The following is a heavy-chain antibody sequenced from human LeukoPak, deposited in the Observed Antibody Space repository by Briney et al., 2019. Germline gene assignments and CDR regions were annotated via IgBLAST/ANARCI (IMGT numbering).Heavy chain of an antibody. D-gene: IGHD3-16*01. Sequence: GGSLRLSCAASGYTFSSYAMSWVRQAPGKGLEWVSAISGSGGSTYYADSVKGRFTISRDNSKNTLYPQMNSLRAEDTAVYYCAKRPTLGASSASYDYWGQGTLVTVSS. J-gene: IGHJ4*02. V-gene: IGHV3-23*01. CDR3: AKRPTLGASSASYDY. CDR2: ISGSGGST. CDR1: GYTFSSYA.